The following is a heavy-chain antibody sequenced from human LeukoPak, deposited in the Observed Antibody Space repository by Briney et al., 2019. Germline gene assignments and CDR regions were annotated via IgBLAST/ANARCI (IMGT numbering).Heavy chain of an antibody. Sequence: ASVKVSCKVSGYTLTELSMHWVRQAPGKGPEWMGGFDPEDGETIYAQKFQGRVTMTEDTSTDTAYMELSSLRSEDTAVYYCATDVVVTATTLFDYWGQGTLVTVSS. CDR1: GYTLTELS. V-gene: IGHV1-24*01. CDR3: ATDVVVTATTLFDY. J-gene: IGHJ4*02. D-gene: IGHD2-21*02. CDR2: FDPEDGET.